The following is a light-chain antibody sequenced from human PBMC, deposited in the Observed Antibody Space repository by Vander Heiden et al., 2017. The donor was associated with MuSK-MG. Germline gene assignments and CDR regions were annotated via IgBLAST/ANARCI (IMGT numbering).Light chain of an antibody. CDR1: QSISSY. J-gene: IGKJ1*01. CDR3: QQSYSTPWT. CDR2: AAS. Sequence: DLQMTQSPSSPSASVGDRVTITCPGSQSISSYLDWYQQKPGKAPKLLIYAASSMQSGVPARFSGSGSGTDFTLTISSLQPEDFATYYCQQSYSTPWTFGQGTKVEIK. V-gene: IGKV1-39*01.